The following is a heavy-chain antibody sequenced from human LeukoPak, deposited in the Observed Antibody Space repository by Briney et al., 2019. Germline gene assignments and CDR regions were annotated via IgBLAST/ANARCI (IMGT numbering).Heavy chain of an antibody. CDR1: GVSFSNYF. D-gene: IGHD3-3*01. J-gene: IGHJ6*02. CDR3: AKGAYYATDYGMDV. CDR2: ISYDGSHK. V-gene: IGHV3-30*18. Sequence: PGGSLRLSCAASGVSFSNYFMHWVRQAPGKGLEWVAVISYDGSHKDYADSVKGQFTTSRDNSKNTLYLQMNSLRAEDTAVYYCAKGAYYATDYGMDVWGQGTTVTVSS.